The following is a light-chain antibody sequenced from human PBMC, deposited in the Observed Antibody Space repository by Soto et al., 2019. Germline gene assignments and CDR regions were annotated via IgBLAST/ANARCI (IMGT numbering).Light chain of an antibody. V-gene: IGKV3-20*01. CDR1: QSVCSSY. CDR3: QQYGSSGT. CDR2: GAS. J-gene: IGKJ1*01. Sequence: EVVLTQSPGTLSLSPGERATLSCRASQSVCSSYLAWYQQKPGQAPRLLIYGASSRATGIPDRLSGSGSGTDFTLTISRLEPEDFAVYYCQQYGSSGTFGQGTKVDIK.